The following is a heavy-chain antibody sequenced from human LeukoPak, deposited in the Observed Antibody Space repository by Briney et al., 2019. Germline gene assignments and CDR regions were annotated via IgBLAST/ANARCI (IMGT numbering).Heavy chain of an antibody. D-gene: IGHD6-13*01. Sequence: GGSLRLSCAASGFTFSSYAMSWVRQAPGKGLEWVSAISGSGGSTYYADSVKGRFTISRDNSKNTLYLQMSSLRTEDTAVYYCAKSPSSWKFDDWGQGTLVTVSS. J-gene: IGHJ4*02. CDR2: ISGSGGST. V-gene: IGHV3-23*01. CDR1: GFTFSSYA. CDR3: AKSPSSWKFDD.